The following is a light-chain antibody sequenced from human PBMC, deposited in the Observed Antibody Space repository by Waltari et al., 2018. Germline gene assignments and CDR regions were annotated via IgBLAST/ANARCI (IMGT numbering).Light chain of an antibody. CDR1: GLRRHF. V-gene: IGLV3-19*01. CDR3: SSRGSSNNPALV. CDR2: DKN. Sequence: SFELTQDPAVSVALGQTVRITCQGDGLRRHFASWYQQKQGQAPILVIPDKNKQTSAIPARFSGSNSGEAASLAIIGIHADDAAVHYCSSRGSSNNPALVFGAGTNLSVL. J-gene: IGLJ2*01.